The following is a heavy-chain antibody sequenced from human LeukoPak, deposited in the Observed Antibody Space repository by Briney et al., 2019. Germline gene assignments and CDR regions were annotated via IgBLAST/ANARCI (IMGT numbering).Heavy chain of an antibody. D-gene: IGHD3-3*01. Sequence: GGSLRLSCAASGFTFSSYSMSWVRQAPGKGLEWVSSISSRSGYIYYGDSVKGRFTISRDNAKNSLYLQMNSLRAEDTAVYYCARDDFWSGNLDYWGQEPWSPSPQ. CDR2: ISSRSGYI. CDR3: ARDDFWSGNLDY. V-gene: IGHV3-21*01. J-gene: IGHJ4*01. CDR1: GFTFSSYS.